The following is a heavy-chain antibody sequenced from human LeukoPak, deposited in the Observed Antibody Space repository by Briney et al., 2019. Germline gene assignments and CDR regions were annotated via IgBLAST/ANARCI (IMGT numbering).Heavy chain of an antibody. CDR1: GFTFSSYS. D-gene: IGHD3-22*01. CDR2: ISSSSSYI. CDR3: ARDLNYYDSSGYPDY. Sequence: GGSLRLFCAAPGFTFSSYSMNWVRQAPGKGLEWVSSISSSSSYIYYADSVKGRFTISRDNAKNSLYLQMNSLRAEDTAVYYCARDLNYYDSSGYPDYWGQGTLVTVSS. V-gene: IGHV3-21*01. J-gene: IGHJ4*02.